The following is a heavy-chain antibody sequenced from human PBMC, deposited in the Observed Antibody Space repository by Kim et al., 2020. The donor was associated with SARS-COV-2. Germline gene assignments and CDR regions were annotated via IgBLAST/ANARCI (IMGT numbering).Heavy chain of an antibody. J-gene: IGHJ5*02. CDR2: IYFSGST. V-gene: IGHV4-59*13. CDR3: AKDSTLDA. CDR1: NGSISSYY. Sequence: SETLSLTCTLSNGSISSYYWSWIRQSPGKGLEWIGYIYFSGSTKYNPSLESRLTLSVDTSRNQFSLKLASVTAADTAIYYCAKDSTLDAWGKGIMVTVS.